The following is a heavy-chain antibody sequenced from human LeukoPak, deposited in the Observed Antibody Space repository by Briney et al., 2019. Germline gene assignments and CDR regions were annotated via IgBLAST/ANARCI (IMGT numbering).Heavy chain of an antibody. CDR3: ATDLSGGKVVVADGAFDY. Sequence: ASVKVSCKVSGYTLTELSMHWVRQAPGKGLEWMGGFDPEDGETIYAQKFQGRVTMTEDTSTDTAYMELSSLRSEDTAVYYCATDLSGGKVVVADGAFDYWGQGTLVTVSS. D-gene: IGHD2-15*01. CDR1: GYTLTELS. V-gene: IGHV1-24*01. CDR2: FDPEDGET. J-gene: IGHJ4*02.